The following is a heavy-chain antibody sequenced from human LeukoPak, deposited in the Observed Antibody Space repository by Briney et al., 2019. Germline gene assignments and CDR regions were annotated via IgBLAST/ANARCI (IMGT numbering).Heavy chain of an antibody. CDR3: ARDGGYDYGGNLDY. Sequence: GGALRLSCVVSGLSLNKYAMDWVPPAPGGRGVGGSLIIGSSGSTFYADSVKGRFTISRDKSKNTLYLQMDSLRGEDTAVYYCARDGGYDYGGNLDYWGQGTLVTVSS. V-gene: IGHV3-23*01. CDR1: GLSLNKYA. J-gene: IGHJ4*02. CDR2: IIGSSGST. D-gene: IGHD4-23*01.